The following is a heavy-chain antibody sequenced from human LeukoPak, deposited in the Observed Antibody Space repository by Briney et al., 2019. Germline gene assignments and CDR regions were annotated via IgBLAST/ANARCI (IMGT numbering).Heavy chain of an antibody. D-gene: IGHD2-15*01. CDR1: GVSISPYY. CDR2: VHHTGTT. Sequence: PSETLSLTCAVSGVSISPYYWAWIRQPPGKGLEYIGHVHHTGTTICNPSLKSRVTISVDASKNKVFLNLTPVTAADTALYYCARFGLSGGLDYWGQGTLVTVSS. J-gene: IGHJ4*02. CDR3: ARFGLSGGLDY. V-gene: IGHV4-59*08.